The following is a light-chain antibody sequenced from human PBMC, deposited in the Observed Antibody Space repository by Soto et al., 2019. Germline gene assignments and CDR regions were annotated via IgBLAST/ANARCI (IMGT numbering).Light chain of an antibody. V-gene: IGKV1-39*01. CDR1: QSISSY. J-gene: IGKJ5*01. Sequence: IQMTQSVSSLSASVGDRATITSRASQSISSYLNWYQQKPGKAPKLLIYAASSLQSGVPSRFSVSGSGTDFTLTISSLQPEEGATDDGQQLHDYPITFVQGTRLEIK. CDR3: QQLHDYPIT. CDR2: AAS.